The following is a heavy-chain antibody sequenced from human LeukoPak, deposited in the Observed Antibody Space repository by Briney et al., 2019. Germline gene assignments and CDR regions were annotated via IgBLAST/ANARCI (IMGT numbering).Heavy chain of an antibody. Sequence: GGSLRLSCAASGFTFSSYWMSWVRQAPGKGLEWVANINKDGGEKYYVDSVKGRFTISRDNAKNSLYLQMNSLRAEDTAVYYCARGSKYYFDYWGQGTLVTVSS. CDR3: ARGSKYYFDY. V-gene: IGHV3-7*03. CDR2: INKDGGEK. J-gene: IGHJ4*02. CDR1: GFTFSSYW.